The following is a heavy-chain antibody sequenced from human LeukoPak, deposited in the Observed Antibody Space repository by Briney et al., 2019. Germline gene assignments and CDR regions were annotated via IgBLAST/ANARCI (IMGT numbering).Heavy chain of an antibody. D-gene: IGHD3-22*01. CDR2: IWYDGSNK. J-gene: IGHJ4*02. V-gene: IGHV3-33*06. CDR3: AKDKGSYDSGGPDY. CDR1: GFTFSNYG. Sequence: PGGSLRLTCAASGFTFSNYGMHWVRQAPGKGLEWVAVIWYDGSNKYYADSVKGRFTISRDNSKNTLYLQMNSLRAEDTAVYYCAKDKGSYDSGGPDYWGQGTLVTVSS.